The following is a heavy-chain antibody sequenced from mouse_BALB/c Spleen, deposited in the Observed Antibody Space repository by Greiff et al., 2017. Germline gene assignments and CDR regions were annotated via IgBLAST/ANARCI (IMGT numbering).Heavy chain of an antibody. CDR1: GFTFSDYY. Sequence: EVKLVESGGGLVKPGGSLKLSCAASGFTFSDYYMYWVRQTPEKRLEWVATISDGGSYTYYPDSVKGRFTISRDNAKNNLYLQMSSLKSEDTAMYYCARGIYYYGSSWFAYWGQGTLVTVSA. CDR2: ISDGGSYT. CDR3: ARGIYYYGSSWFAY. D-gene: IGHD1-1*01. J-gene: IGHJ3*01. V-gene: IGHV5-4*02.